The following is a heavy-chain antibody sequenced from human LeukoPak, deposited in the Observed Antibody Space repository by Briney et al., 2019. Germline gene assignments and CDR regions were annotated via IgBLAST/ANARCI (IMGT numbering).Heavy chain of an antibody. V-gene: IGHV3-53*01. CDR1: GFTFTSYW. J-gene: IGHJ3*02. D-gene: IGHD2-8*02. CDR2: IYSGGPT. Sequence: GGSLRLSCAASGFTFTSYWMTWVRQAPGKGLEWVSVIYSGGPTYYADSVKGRFTISRDNSKNTVYLQMNSLRGEDTAVYFCARGWVVATGGFDMRGQGTMVTVSS. CDR3: ARGWVVATGGFDM.